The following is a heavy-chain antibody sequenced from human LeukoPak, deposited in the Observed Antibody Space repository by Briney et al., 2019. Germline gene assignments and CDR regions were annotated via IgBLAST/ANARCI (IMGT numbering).Heavy chain of an antibody. J-gene: IGHJ6*03. CDR2: INTSGST. V-gene: IGHV4-4*09. CDR3: ARLGAEAVARWEYYYYMDV. Sequence: PSETLSLTCTVSGGSISSYYWSWIRQPPGKGLEWIGYINTSGSTNYNPSLKSRVTISVDTSKNQFSLKLSSVTAADTAVYYCARLGAEAVARWEYYYYMDVWGKGTTVTVSS. D-gene: IGHD6-19*01. CDR1: GGSISSYY.